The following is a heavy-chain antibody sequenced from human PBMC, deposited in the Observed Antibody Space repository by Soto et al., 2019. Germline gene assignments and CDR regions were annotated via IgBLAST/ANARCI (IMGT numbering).Heavy chain of an antibody. V-gene: IGHV1-69*12. CDR1: GGTFSSYA. CDR3: ASPPTTGNSYYYGMDV. D-gene: IGHD4-17*01. CDR2: IIPIFGTA. Sequence: QVQLVQSGAEVKKPGASVKVSCKASGGTFSSYAISWVRQAPGHGLEWMGGIIPIFGTANYAQKFQGRVTITADESTSTAYMDLSSLRSEDTAVYYCASPPTTGNSYYYGMDVWGQGTTVTVSS. J-gene: IGHJ6*02.